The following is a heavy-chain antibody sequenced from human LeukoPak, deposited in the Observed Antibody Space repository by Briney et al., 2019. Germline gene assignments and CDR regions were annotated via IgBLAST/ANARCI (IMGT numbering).Heavy chain of an antibody. J-gene: IGHJ4*02. CDR2: ISGSGGST. CDR3: AETTVTTRVSPIDY. CDR1: GFTFSSYA. V-gene: IGHV3-23*01. Sequence: GGSLRLSCAASGFTFSSYAMSWVRQAPGKGLEWVSAISGSGGSTYYADSVKGRFTISRDNSKNTLYLQMNSLRAEDTAVYYCAETTVTTRVSPIDYWGQGTLVTVSS. D-gene: IGHD4-17*01.